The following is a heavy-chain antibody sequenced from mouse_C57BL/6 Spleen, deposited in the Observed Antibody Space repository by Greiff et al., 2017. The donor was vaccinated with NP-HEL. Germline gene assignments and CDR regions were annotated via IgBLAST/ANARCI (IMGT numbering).Heavy chain of an antibody. Sequence: VQLQQSGAELVKPGASVKISCKASGYAFSSYWMNWVKQRPGKGLEWIGQIYPGDGDTNYNGKFKGKATLTADKSSSTAYMQLSSLTSEDSAVYFCASSVRGYAMDYWGQGTSVTVSS. CDR1: GYAFSSYW. J-gene: IGHJ4*01. V-gene: IGHV1-80*01. CDR3: ASSVRGYAMDY. CDR2: IYPGDGDT.